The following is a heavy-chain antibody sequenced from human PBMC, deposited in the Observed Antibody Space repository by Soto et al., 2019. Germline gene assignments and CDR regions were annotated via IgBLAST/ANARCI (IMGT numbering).Heavy chain of an antibody. D-gene: IGHD2-15*01. Sequence: SETLSLTCAVSGGSISSSNWWSWVRQPPGKGLEWIGEIYHSGSTNYNPSLKSRVTISVDKSKNQFSLKLSSVTAADTAVYYCARGGPVRYCSGGSCYSHWFDPWGQGTLVTVSS. CDR1: GGSISSSNW. CDR2: IYHSGST. J-gene: IGHJ5*02. CDR3: ARGGPVRYCSGGSCYSHWFDP. V-gene: IGHV4-4*02.